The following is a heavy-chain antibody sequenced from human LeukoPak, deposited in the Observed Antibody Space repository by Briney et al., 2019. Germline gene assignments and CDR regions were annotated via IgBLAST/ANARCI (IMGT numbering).Heavy chain of an antibody. D-gene: IGHD3-3*01. CDR2: IYYSGST. Sequence: SETLSLTCTVSGGSISSYYWGWIRQPPGKGLEWIGSIYYSGSTYYNPSLKSRVTISVDTSKNQFSLKLSSVTAADTAVYYCARHPLIFYDFWSGLNWFDPWGQGTLVTVSS. CDR1: GGSISSYY. J-gene: IGHJ5*02. V-gene: IGHV4-39*01. CDR3: ARHPLIFYDFWSGLNWFDP.